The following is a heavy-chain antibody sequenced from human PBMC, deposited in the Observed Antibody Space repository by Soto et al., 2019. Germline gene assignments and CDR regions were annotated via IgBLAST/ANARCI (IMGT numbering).Heavy chain of an antibody. CDR1: GGSFSGSY. CDR3: ARPRIHLWWKGGMDV. CDR2: INHSGST. J-gene: IGHJ6*02. V-gene: IGHV4-34*01. D-gene: IGHD5-18*01. Sequence: QVQLQQWGAGLLKPSETLSLTCAVYGGSFSGSYWSWIRQPPGKGLEWIGEINHSGSTNYNPSLKSRVTISVDTSKNQFSLKLSSVTAADTAVYYCARPRIHLWWKGGMDVWGQGTTVTVSS.